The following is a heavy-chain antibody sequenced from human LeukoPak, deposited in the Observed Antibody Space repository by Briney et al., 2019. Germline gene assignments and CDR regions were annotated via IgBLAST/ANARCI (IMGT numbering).Heavy chain of an antibody. D-gene: IGHD2-15*01. CDR2: IKQDGSEK. Sequence: PGGSLRLSCAGSGFTFSNFWMSWVRQAPGKGLEWVANIKQDGSEKYYVDSVKGRFTISRDNGKNSLYLQMNSLRAEDTAVYYCTRSGHCSGGSCYSDFDHWGQGTLVTVSS. CDR1: GFTFSNFW. J-gene: IGHJ4*02. V-gene: IGHV3-7*01. CDR3: TRSGHCSGGSCYSDFDH.